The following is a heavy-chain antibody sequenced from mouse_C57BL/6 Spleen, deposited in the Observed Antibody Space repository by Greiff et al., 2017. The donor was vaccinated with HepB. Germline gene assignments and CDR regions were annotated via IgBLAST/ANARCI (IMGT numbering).Heavy chain of an antibody. D-gene: IGHD2-4*01. V-gene: IGHV1-69*01. CDR3: ARRNDYGAWFAY. J-gene: IGHJ3*01. CDR2: IDPADGYT. Sequence: VQLQQPGAELVMPGASVKLSCKASGYTFTSYWMHWVKQRPGQGLEWIGEIDPADGYTNYNQKFKGKSTLTVDKSSSTAYMQLSSLTSEDSAVYYCARRNDYGAWFAYWGQGTLVTVSA. CDR1: GYTFTSYW.